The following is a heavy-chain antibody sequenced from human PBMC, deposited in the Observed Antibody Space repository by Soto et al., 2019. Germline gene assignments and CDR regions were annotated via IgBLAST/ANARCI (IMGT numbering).Heavy chain of an antibody. D-gene: IGHD5-12*01. J-gene: IGHJ4*02. CDR1: GFTFDDYA. Sequence: GGSLRLSCAASGFTFDDYAMHWVRQAPGKGLEWVSGISWNSGSIGYADSVKGRFTISRDNAKNSLYLQMNSLRAEDTALYYCAKEGRRWLPSSFDYWGQGTLVTVSS. V-gene: IGHV3-9*01. CDR3: AKEGRRWLPSSFDY. CDR2: ISWNSGSI.